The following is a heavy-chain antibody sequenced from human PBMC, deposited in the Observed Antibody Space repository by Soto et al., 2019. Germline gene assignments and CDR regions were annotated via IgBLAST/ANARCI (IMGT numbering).Heavy chain of an antibody. J-gene: IGHJ4*02. CDR3: ARGYDNFDY. Sequence: PSETLSLTCTVSGGSISSHYWSWIRQPPGKGLEWIGYIYYSGSTNYNPSLKSRVTISVDTSKNQFSLKLSSVTAADTAVYYCARGYDNFDYWGQGTMVTVS. CDR1: GGSISSHY. V-gene: IGHV4-59*11. CDR2: IYYSGST. D-gene: IGHD3-22*01.